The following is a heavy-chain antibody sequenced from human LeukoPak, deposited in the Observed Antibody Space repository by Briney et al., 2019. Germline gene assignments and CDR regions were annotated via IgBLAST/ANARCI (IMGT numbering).Heavy chain of an antibody. V-gene: IGHV1-8*01. CDR2: MNPNSGNT. CDR1: EYTFTSYD. Sequence: ASVKVSCKASEYTFTSYDINWVRQATGQGLEWMGWMNPNSGNTGYAQKFQGRVTMTRNTSISTAYMELSSLRSEDTAVYYCGRGLYGDYRGAGYYWGQGTLVTVSS. J-gene: IGHJ4*02. D-gene: IGHD4-17*01. CDR3: GRGLYGDYRGAGYY.